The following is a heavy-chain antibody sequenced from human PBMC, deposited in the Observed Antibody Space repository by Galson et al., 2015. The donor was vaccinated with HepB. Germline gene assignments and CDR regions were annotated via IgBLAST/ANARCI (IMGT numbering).Heavy chain of an antibody. CDR3: ARVSGILTGYSHYYGMDV. CDR2: ISSSSSYI. J-gene: IGHJ6*02. Sequence: SLRLSCAASGFTFSSYSMNWVRQAPGKGLEWVSSISSSSSYIYYADSVKGRFTISRDNAKNSLYLQMNSLRAEDTAVYYCARVSGILTGYSHYYGMDVWGQGTTVTVSS. D-gene: IGHD3-9*01. V-gene: IGHV3-21*01. CDR1: GFTFSSYS.